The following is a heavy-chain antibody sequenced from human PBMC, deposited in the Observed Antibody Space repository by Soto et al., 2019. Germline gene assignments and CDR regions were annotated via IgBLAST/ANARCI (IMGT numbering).Heavy chain of an antibody. CDR2: INAGNGNT. CDR3: ARESMSTVNSWAEYFQH. CDR1: GYTFTSYA. V-gene: IGHV1-3*01. J-gene: IGHJ1*01. Sequence: QVPLVQSGAEVKKPGASVKVSCKASGYTFTSYAMHWVRQAPGQRLEWMGWINAGNGNTKYSQKFQGRVTITRDTSASTAYMELSSLRSEDTAVYYCARESMSTVNSWAEYFQHWGQGTLVTVSS. D-gene: IGHD4-17*01.